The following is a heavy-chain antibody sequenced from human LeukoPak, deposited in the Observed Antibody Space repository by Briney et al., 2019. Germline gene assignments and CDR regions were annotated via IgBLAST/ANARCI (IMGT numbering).Heavy chain of an antibody. V-gene: IGHV1-8*01. CDR1: GYTFTSYD. D-gene: IGHD7-27*01. CDR3: ARTGWGSDAFDI. CDR2: MNPNSGNT. Sequence: APVKVSCKASGYTFTSYDINWVRQATGQGLEWMGWMNPNSGNTGYAQKFQGRVTMTRNTSISTAYMELSSLRSEDTAVYYCARTGWGSDAFDIWGQGTMVTVSS. J-gene: IGHJ3*02.